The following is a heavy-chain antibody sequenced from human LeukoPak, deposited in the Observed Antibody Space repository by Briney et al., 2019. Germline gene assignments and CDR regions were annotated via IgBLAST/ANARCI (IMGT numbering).Heavy chain of an antibody. Sequence: PGGSLRLSCAASGFTFNNYAVSWVRQAPGRGLEWVSGISASDTKTYYADSVKGRFTISRDNSRNTFCLQMTSLRVEDTAVYYCSKDPVQHGNGLYWFDPWGQGTVVTVSS. CDR1: GFTFNNYA. D-gene: IGHD1-1*01. J-gene: IGHJ5*02. V-gene: IGHV3-23*01. CDR3: SKDPVQHGNGLYWFDP. CDR2: ISASDTKT.